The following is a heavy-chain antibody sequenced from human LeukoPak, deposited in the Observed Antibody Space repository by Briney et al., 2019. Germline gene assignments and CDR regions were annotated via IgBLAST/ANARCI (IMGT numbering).Heavy chain of an antibody. CDR2: LGVNGIHA. CDR1: GFIFSTSA. V-gene: IGHV3-64D*09. Sequence: GGSLRLSCSASGFIFSTSAMHWVRQARGKGLAYVSSLGVNGIHAYYADSVRGRFTISRDNSKGTLFLQMSSLRAEDTAVYYCVKGQEVVYTPTFDFWGQGTLVTVSS. D-gene: IGHD2-8*02. CDR3: VKGQEVVYTPTFDF. J-gene: IGHJ4*02.